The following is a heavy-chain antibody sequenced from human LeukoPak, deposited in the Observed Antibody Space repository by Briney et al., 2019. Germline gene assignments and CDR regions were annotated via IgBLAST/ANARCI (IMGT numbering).Heavy chain of an antibody. J-gene: IGHJ4*02. CDR3: ARGDCGSTGCSFDS. D-gene: IGHD2-2*01. CDR2: ISSSSSYI. V-gene: IGHV3-21*04. CDR1: GFTFSSYS. Sequence: GGSLRLSCAASGFTFSSYSMNWVRQAPGKGLEWVSSISSSSSYIYYADSVKGRFTISRDNAKNSLYLQMNSLRAEDTAVYYCARGDCGSTGCSFDSWGQGTLVTVSS.